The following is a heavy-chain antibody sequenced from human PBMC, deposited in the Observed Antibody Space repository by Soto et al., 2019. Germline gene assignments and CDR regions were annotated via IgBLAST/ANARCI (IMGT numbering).Heavy chain of an antibody. CDR1: GYSFTSYW. D-gene: IGHD2-2*01. CDR2: IYPGDSDT. V-gene: IGHV5-51*01. CDR3: ARGYCTTTICDPWFDP. Sequence: GESLKISCTGVGYSFTSYWIGWVRQMPGKGLEWMGIIYPGDSDTRYSPSFQGQVTISADKSVTTAYLQWSSLKASDTAMYYCARGYCTTTICDPWFDPWGQGTLVTVSS. J-gene: IGHJ5*02.